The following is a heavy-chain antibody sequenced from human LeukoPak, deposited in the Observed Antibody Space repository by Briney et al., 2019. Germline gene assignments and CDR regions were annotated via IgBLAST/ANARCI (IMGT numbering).Heavy chain of an antibody. Sequence: GASVKVPCKASGYTFTSYDINWVRQATGQGLEWMGWMNPNSGNTGYAQKFQGRVTITRNTSISTVYMELSSLRSEDTAVYYCARDVDNLRYSYGDWGQGTLVTVSS. V-gene: IGHV1-8*03. CDR1: GYTFTSYD. J-gene: IGHJ4*02. D-gene: IGHD5-18*01. CDR3: ARDVDNLRYSYGD. CDR2: MNPNSGNT.